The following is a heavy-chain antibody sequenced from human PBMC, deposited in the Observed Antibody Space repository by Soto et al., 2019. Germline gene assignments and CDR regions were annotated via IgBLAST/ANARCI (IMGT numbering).Heavy chain of an antibody. D-gene: IGHD2-2*01. J-gene: IGHJ3*02. CDR2: ITASGDTT. CDR3: AKVRPLRDCTRTSCLGAFDI. Sequence: EVQLLESGGGLVQPGGSLRLSCAASGFTFSSYAMSWVRQAPGKGLEWDSAITASGDTTYYADSVKGRFTISRDNSKSTMYWQRNSLRAEDTAVYDWAKVRPLRDCTRTSCLGAFDIWGQGTRVTVSS. CDR1: GFTFSSYA. V-gene: IGHV3-23*01.